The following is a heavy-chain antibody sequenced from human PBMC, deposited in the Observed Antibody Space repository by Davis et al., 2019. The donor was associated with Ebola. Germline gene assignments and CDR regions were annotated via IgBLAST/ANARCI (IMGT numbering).Heavy chain of an antibody. J-gene: IGHJ4*02. Sequence: GESLKISCAASGFTFSSYGMHWVRQAPGKGLEWVAVISYDGSNKYYADSVKGRFTTSRDNSKNTLYLQMNSLRAEDTAVYYCAKIQRGYWGQGTLVTVSS. CDR2: ISYDGSNK. CDR3: AKIQRGY. V-gene: IGHV3-30*18. CDR1: GFTFSSYG.